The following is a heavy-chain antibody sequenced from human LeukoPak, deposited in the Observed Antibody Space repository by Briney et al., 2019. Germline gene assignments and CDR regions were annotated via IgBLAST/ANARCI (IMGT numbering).Heavy chain of an antibody. J-gene: IGHJ3*02. Sequence: SQTLSLTCTVSGGSISSGDYYWSWIRQPPGKGLGWIGYIYYSGSTYYNPSLKSRVTISVDTSKNQFSLKLSSVTAADTAVYYCARDPEWLDAFDIWGQGTMVTVS. D-gene: IGHD3-3*01. V-gene: IGHV4-30-4*01. CDR1: GGSISSGDYY. CDR3: ARDPEWLDAFDI. CDR2: IYYSGST.